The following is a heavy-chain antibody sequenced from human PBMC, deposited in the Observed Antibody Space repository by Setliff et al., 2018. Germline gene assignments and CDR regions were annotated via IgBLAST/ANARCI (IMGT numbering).Heavy chain of an antibody. V-gene: IGHV7-4-1*02. D-gene: IGHD3-10*01. CDR1: GHTFSTYA. J-gene: IGHJ6*03. CDR3: ARGSRFGTIVYRGDYYLDV. CDR2: INTNTGNP. Sequence: ASVKVSCKGSGHTFSTYAIIWMRQAPGQGLEWMGWINTNTGNPSYAQGFTGRFVFSLDTSVSTAYLQISSLKAEDTAIYYCARGSRFGTIVYRGDYYLDVWGKGTTVTVSS.